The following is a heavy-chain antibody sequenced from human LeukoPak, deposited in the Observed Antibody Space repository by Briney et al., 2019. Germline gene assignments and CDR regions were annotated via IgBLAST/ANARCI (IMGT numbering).Heavy chain of an antibody. D-gene: IGHD1-26*01. CDR2: IYYSGST. V-gene: IGHV4-59*01. J-gene: IGHJ4*02. CDR3: AGHSTSSKHYSGSPRFDY. Sequence: SETLSLTCTVSGGSISSYYWSWIRQPPGKGLEWIGYIYYSGSTNYNPSLKSRVTISVDTSKNQFSLKLSSVTAADTAVYYCAGHSTSSKHYSGSPRFDYWGQGTLVTVSS. CDR1: GGSISSYY.